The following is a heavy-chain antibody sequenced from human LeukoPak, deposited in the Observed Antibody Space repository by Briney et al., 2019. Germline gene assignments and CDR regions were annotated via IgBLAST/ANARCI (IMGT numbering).Heavy chain of an antibody. V-gene: IGHV1-69*01. CDR1: GGTFSSYA. J-gene: IGHJ6*02. D-gene: IGHD5-24*01. Sequence: GSSVKVSCKASGGTFSSYAISWVRQAPGQGLEWMGGIIPIFGTANYAQKFQGRVTITADESTSTAYMELSSLRSEDTAVYYCAKMATITFGYYYYGMDVWGQGTTVTVSS. CDR3: AKMATITFGYYYYGMDV. CDR2: IIPIFGTA.